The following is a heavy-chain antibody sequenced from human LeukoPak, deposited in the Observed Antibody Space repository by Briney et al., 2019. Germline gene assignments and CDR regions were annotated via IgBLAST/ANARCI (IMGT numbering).Heavy chain of an antibody. CDR2: IYDSGST. V-gene: IGHV4-30-4*01. CDR3: ARDCSGGSCYGAFDI. CDR1: GASIRSGDYY. D-gene: IGHD2-15*01. J-gene: IGHJ3*02. Sequence: SETLSFTCTVSGASIRSGDYYWSWIRQPPGKGLEWIGYIYDSGSTYYNPSLKSRITISVDTSENRFSLKLSSVTATDTAVYYCARDCSGGSCYGAFDIWGQGTMVTVSS.